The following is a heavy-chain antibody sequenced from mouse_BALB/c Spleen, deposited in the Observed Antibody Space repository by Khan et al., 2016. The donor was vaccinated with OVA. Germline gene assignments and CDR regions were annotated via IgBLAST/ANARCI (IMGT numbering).Heavy chain of an antibody. Sequence: QEQLQQPGPGLVAPSQTLSITCTVSGFSLSNYGVHWVRQPPGKGLEWLGVIWAGGSTNHNSALMSRLSISKDDSKSQVFLKMNSLQTDDTAMYYCARAFYNGAWFAYWGQGTLVTVSA. CDR2: IWAGGST. CDR1: GFSLSNYG. J-gene: IGHJ3*01. V-gene: IGHV2-9*02. D-gene: IGHD1-3*01. CDR3: ARAFYNGAWFAY.